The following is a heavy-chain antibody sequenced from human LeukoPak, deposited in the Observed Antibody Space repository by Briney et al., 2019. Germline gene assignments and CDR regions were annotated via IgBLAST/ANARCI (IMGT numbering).Heavy chain of an antibody. D-gene: IGHD6-13*01. CDR2: IIPIFGTA. CDR3: ARTKYERYSSSWYTVFWFDP. CDR1: GGTFSSYA. V-gene: IGHV1-69*01. Sequence: SVKVSCKASGGTFSSYAISWVRPAPGQGLEWMGGIIPIFGTANYAQKFQGRVTITADESTSTAYMELSSLRSEDTAVYHCARTKYERYSSSWYTVFWFDPWGQGTLVTVSS. J-gene: IGHJ5*02.